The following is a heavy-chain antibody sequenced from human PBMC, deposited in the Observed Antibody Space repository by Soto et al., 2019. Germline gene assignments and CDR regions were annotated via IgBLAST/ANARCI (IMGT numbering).Heavy chain of an antibody. J-gene: IGHJ4*02. CDR2: IWYDGSNK. D-gene: IGHD4-17*01. V-gene: IGHV3-33*01. CDR1: GFTFSSYG. CDR3: ARDPGYGDYPGFDY. Sequence: QVQLVESGGGVVQPGRSLRLSCAASGFTFSSYGMHWVRQAPGKGLEWVAVIWYDGSNKYYADSVKGRFTISRDNSKNTLYLQMNSLRAEDTAVYYCARDPGYGDYPGFDYWGQGTLVTVSS.